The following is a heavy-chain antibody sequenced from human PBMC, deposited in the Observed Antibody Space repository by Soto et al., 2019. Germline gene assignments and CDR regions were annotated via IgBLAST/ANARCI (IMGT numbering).Heavy chain of an antibody. Sequence: GGSLRLSCTTSGFTFSSYAMSWVRRPPGKGLEWVSVISGSGDRTYYAASVEGRFTISRDNSKNTVHLQMNSLRAEDTAVYYCVKNRGSGRPYYYDMDVWGQGTTVTVSS. J-gene: IGHJ6*02. V-gene: IGHV3-23*01. CDR1: GFTFSSYA. D-gene: IGHD3-10*01. CDR2: ISGSGDRT. CDR3: VKNRGSGRPYYYDMDV.